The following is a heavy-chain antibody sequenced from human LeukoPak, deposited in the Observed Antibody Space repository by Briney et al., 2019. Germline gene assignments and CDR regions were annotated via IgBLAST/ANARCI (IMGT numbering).Heavy chain of an antibody. CDR2: IRPETGEP. Sequence: ASVKFSCKISGFGLSVLSIHCMRQAPGKGLEWVGGIRPETGEPIYAQKFQGRVTVTEDTVTDTGYMELRSLTSDDTAVYFCTTDSGRSYFYFNFWGQGTLVTVSS. CDR3: TTDSGRSYFYFNF. V-gene: IGHV1-24*01. CDR1: GFGLSVLS. D-gene: IGHD3-10*01. J-gene: IGHJ4*02.